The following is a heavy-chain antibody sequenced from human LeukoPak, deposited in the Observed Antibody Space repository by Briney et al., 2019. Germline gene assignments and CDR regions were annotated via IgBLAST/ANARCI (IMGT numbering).Heavy chain of an antibody. CDR2: IYTSGTT. D-gene: IGHD3-22*01. Sequence: PSQTLSLTCTVSGGSISSGSYYWSWIRQPAGKGLEWIGHIYTSGTTNYNPSLKSRVTISVDTSKNQFSLKLRSVTAADTAVYYCARVTGYVIEDYFDYWGQGTLVTVSS. CDR1: GGSISSGSYY. CDR3: ARVTGYVIEDYFDY. V-gene: IGHV4-61*09. J-gene: IGHJ4*02.